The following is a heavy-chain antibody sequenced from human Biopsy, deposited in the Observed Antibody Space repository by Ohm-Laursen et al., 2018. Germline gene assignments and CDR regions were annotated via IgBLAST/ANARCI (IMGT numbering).Heavy chain of an antibody. CDR2: ISYTGYT. V-gene: IGHV4-59*11. D-gene: IGHD4-23*01. Sequence: SETLSLTCTVSGDSFTGHYWSWIRQPPGKGLEWIGHISYTGYTSYNASLKSRVTISVDTSRNHFSLRLSSLTAADTAVYYCARGSNDFGGLYFPRWGQGTLLTVSS. CDR3: ARGSNDFGGLYFPR. J-gene: IGHJ4*02. CDR1: GDSFTGHY.